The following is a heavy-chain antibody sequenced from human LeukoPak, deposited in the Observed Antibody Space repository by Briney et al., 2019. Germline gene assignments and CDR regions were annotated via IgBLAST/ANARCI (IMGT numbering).Heavy chain of an antibody. Sequence: GGSLRLSCIASGFVFSRDNMNWVRRAPGKGLEWVAHISEAIYYADSVQGRFTISRDNAKNSLYLQMSNLRAEDTAMYYCVREVGRPKTFYFDPWGRGTPVTVSS. CDR2: ISEAI. D-gene: IGHD3-16*01. CDR1: GFVFSRDN. V-gene: IGHV3-48*04. J-gene: IGHJ4*02. CDR3: VREVGRPKTFYFDP.